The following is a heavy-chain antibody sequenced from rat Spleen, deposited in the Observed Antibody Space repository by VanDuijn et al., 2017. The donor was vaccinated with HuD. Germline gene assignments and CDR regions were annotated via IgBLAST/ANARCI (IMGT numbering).Heavy chain of an antibody. Sequence: EVQLVESGGGLVQPGRSLKLSCVASGFTFSDYGMNWIRQAPGKGLEWVAYISSSSGTIYYADTVKGRFTISRDNAKNTLYLQLSSLRSEDTALYYCASSFNYTPYEFAYWGQGTLVTVSS. V-gene: IGHV5-34*01. CDR1: GFTFSDYG. D-gene: IGHD1-8*01. CDR2: ISSSSGT. J-gene: IGHJ3*01. CDR3: ASSFNYTPYEFAY.